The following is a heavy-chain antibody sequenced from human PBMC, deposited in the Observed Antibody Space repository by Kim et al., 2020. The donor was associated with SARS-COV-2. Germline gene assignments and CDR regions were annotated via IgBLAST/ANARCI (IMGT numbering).Heavy chain of an antibody. CDR3: ARASTLGYSGYVEGSDAFDT. J-gene: IGHJ3*02. CDR2: IYSGGST. CDR1: GFTVSSNY. Sequence: GGSLRLSCAASGFTVSSNYMSWVRQAPGKGLEWVSVIYSGGSTYYADSVKGRFTISSHNSKNTLYLQMNSLRAEDTAVYYCARASTLGYSGYVEGSDAFDTWGQGTMVTVSS. V-gene: IGHV3-53*04. D-gene: IGHD5-12*01.